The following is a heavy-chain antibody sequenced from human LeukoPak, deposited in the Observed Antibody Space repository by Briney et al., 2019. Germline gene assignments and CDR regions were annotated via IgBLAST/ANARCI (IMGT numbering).Heavy chain of an antibody. J-gene: IGHJ6*03. V-gene: IGHV3-23*01. CDR3: AKGGNIRILDYYYYMDV. CDR2: ISGRGDST. CDR1: GFTFSDYY. D-gene: IGHD2/OR15-2a*01. Sequence: GGSLRLSCAASGFTFSDYYMTCVRQAPGKGLEWGSSISGRGDSTNYADSVKGRFTISRDNSKNTLYMQMNSLKVEDTAVYYCAKGGNIRILDYYYYMDVWGKGTTVTVSS.